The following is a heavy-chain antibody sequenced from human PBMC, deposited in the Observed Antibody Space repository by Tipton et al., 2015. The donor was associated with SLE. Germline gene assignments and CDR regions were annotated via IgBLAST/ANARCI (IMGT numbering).Heavy chain of an antibody. Sequence: PGLVKPSETLYLTCTVSGASVISSSYYWGWIRQAPGKGLEWIGSLLYSGSSYYNPSLKSRVTISLDTSKNHFSLNLNSVTAADTAVYYCATQRLLEWSLNWFDPWGQGTLVIASS. CDR3: ATQRLLEWSLNWFDP. CDR1: GASVISSSYY. J-gene: IGHJ5*02. V-gene: IGHV4-39*01. CDR2: LLYSGSS. D-gene: IGHD3-3*01.